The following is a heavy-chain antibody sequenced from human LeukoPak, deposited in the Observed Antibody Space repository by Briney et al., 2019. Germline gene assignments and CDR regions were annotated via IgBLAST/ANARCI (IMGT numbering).Heavy chain of an antibody. V-gene: IGHV3-66*02. Sequence: GGSLRLSCAASGLTVTTNYVSWLRQAPGKGLEWVSVMYSRGKTYYADSVKGRFTISRDISTNMVHLQMNSLRTEDTAMYFCASNDYPITYQYMDVWGTGTTVTVSS. J-gene: IGHJ6*03. CDR3: ASNDYPITYQYMDV. CDR1: GLTVTTNY. CDR2: MYSRGKT. D-gene: IGHD5-12*01.